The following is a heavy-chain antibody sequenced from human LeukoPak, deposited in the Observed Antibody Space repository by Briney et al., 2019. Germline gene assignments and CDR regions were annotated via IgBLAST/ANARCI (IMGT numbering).Heavy chain of an antibody. CDR3: ATGGWQLPAPYYYYYYGMDV. J-gene: IGHJ6*02. CDR2: INAGNGNT. D-gene: IGHD2-15*01. CDR1: GYTFTSYA. Sequence: GASVKVSCKASGYTFTSYAMHWVRQAPGQRLEWMGWINAGNGNTKYSQKFQGRVTMTEDTSTDTAYMELSSLRSEDTAVYYCATGGWQLPAPYYYYYYGMDVWGQGTTVTVSS. V-gene: IGHV1-3*01.